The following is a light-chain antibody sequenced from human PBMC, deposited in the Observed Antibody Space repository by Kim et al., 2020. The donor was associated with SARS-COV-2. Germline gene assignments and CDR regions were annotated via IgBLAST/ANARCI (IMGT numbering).Light chain of an antibody. CDR2: DAS. CDR1: QSISRW. Sequence: LSASVGDRVTITCRASQSISRWLAWFQQKPGKDPKLLIYDASNVQSGVPSRFSGSGSGTEFTLTINSLQPDDYAAYYCQQYNSYDTFGQGTKLEI. CDR3: QQYNSYDT. V-gene: IGKV1-5*01. J-gene: IGKJ2*01.